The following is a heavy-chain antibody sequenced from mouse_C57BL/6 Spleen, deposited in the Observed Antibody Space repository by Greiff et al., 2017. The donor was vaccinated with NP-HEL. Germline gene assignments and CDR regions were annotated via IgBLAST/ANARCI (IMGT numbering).Heavy chain of an antibody. J-gene: IGHJ3*01. CDR2: INPNNGGT. CDR3: ARRGLLLRSLAGFAY. Sequence: EVQLQQSGPELVKPGASVKISCKASGYTFTDYYMNWVKQSHGKSLEWIGDINPNNGGTSYNQKFKGKATLTVDKSSSTAYMELRSLTSEDSAVYYCARRGLLLRSLAGFAYWGQGTLVTVSA. D-gene: IGHD1-1*01. CDR1: GYTFTDYY. V-gene: IGHV1-26*01.